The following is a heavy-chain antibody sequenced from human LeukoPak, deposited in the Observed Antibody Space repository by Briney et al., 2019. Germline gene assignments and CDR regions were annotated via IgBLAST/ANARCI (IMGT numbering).Heavy chain of an antibody. D-gene: IGHD3-10*01. J-gene: IGHJ6*03. CDR2: ISGSGDST. V-gene: IGHV3-23*01. CDR1: GFTFSNYA. Sequence: RGSLRLSCAASGFTFSNYALSWVRQAPGKGLEWVSAISGSGDSTYYADSVKGRFTISRDNSKNTLYLQMTSLRAEDTAIYYCAKDRRSNGSGSPSGYMDVWGKGTTVTVSS. CDR3: AKDRRSNGSGSPSGYMDV.